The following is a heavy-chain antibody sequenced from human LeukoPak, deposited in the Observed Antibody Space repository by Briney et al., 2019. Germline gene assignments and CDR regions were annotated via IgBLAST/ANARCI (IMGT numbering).Heavy chain of an antibody. V-gene: IGHV4-4*09. CDR2: SHTRGST. Sequence: PSETLSLTCTVSGGSISGFYWSWIRQPPGKELEWIGYSHTRGSTGYNPSLESRVTISVDTSKNQFSLRVTSVTAADTAVYYCARHTRYGHYNPLDMWGQGTMVTVST. CDR1: GGSISGFY. J-gene: IGHJ3*02. D-gene: IGHD4-17*01. CDR3: ARHTRYGHYNPLDM.